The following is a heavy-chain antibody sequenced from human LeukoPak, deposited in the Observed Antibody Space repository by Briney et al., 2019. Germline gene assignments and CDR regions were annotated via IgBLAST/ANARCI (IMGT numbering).Heavy chain of an antibody. CDR1: GFTFSSYA. Sequence: GGSLRLSCAASGFTFSSYAMSWVRQAPGKGLEWVGQTVSEIDGGTTDYAAPVKGRFTISRDDSKSTLYLQMNSLKIEDTAVYYCTTDEDWNYARKDVWGQGATVIVSS. J-gene: IGHJ6*02. D-gene: IGHD1-7*01. CDR3: TTDEDWNYARKDV. CDR2: TVSEIDGGTT. V-gene: IGHV3-15*04.